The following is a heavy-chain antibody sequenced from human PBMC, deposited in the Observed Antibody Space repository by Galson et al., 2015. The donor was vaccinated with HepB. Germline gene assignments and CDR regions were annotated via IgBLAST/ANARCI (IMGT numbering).Heavy chain of an antibody. Sequence: SVKVSCKASGYTFSNYFITWVLQAPGQGLEWMGCISAYDRDTKYAQKFQGRVTMTTDTSTNTASMDLRGLRSDDTAVYYCARGGAAEVVGATHNNWFDPWGQGALVTVSS. CDR2: ISAYDRDT. D-gene: IGHD2-15*01. V-gene: IGHV1-18*01. J-gene: IGHJ5*02. CDR3: ARGGAAEVVGATHNNWFDP. CDR1: GYTFSNYF.